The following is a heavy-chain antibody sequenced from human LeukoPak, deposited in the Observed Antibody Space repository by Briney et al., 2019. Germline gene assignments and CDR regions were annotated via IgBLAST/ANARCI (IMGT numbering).Heavy chain of an antibody. D-gene: IGHD6-6*01. Sequence: SETLSLTCTVSGDSISSYYRSWIRQPPGKGLEWIGYIYYSGSTNYNPSLKSRVTISVDTSKNQFSLKLSSVTAADTAVYYCARDYSQLGRFDPWGQGTLVTVSS. J-gene: IGHJ5*02. CDR2: IYYSGST. CDR1: GDSISSYY. CDR3: ARDYSQLGRFDP. V-gene: IGHV4-59*01.